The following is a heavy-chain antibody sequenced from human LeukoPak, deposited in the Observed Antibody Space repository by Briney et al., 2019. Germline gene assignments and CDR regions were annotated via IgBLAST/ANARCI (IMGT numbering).Heavy chain of an antibody. Sequence: PRASVKVSCKASGGTFSSYTISWVRQAPGQGLEWMGRIIPILGIANYAQKFQGRVTITADKSTSTAYMELSSLRSEDTAVYYCASWRCYYDSSGFNWFDPWGQGTLVTTSS. CDR2: IIPILGIA. V-gene: IGHV1-69*02. D-gene: IGHD3-22*01. CDR1: GGTFSSYT. J-gene: IGHJ5*02. CDR3: ASWRCYYDSSGFNWFDP.